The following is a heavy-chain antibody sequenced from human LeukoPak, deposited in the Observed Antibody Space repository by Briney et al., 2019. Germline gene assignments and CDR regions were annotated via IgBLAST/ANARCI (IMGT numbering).Heavy chain of an antibody. CDR1: GYTFTSYY. Sequence: ASVKVSCKASGYTFTSYYMHWVRQAPGQGLEWMGIINPSGGSTSYAQKFQGRVTMTRDTSTSTVYMELSSLRSEDTAVYYCAKGQRFLEWLLWTGDAFDIWGQGTMVTVSS. J-gene: IGHJ3*02. CDR3: AKGQRFLEWLLWTGDAFDI. V-gene: IGHV1-46*01. D-gene: IGHD3-3*01. CDR2: INPSGGST.